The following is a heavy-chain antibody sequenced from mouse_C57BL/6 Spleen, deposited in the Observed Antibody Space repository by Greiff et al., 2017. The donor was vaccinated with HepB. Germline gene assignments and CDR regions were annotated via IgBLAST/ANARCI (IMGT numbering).Heavy chain of an antibody. CDR2: IYPGNSDT. V-gene: IGHV1-5*01. CDR1: GYTFTSYW. D-gene: IGHD2-4*01. J-gene: IGHJ4*01. Sequence: EVQLQQSGTVLARPGASVKMSCKTSGYTFTSYWMHWVKQRPGQGLEWIGAIYPGNSDTSYNQKFKGKAKLTAVTSASTAYMELSSLTNEDSAVYYCTSGVYYDYDLYYAMDYWGQGTSVTVSS. CDR3: TSGVYYDYDLYYAMDY.